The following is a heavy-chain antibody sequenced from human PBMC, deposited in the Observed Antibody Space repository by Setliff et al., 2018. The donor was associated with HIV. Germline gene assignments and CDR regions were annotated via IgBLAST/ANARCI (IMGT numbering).Heavy chain of an antibody. CDR2: IYISGST. V-gene: IGHV4-4*07. CDR3: ARDRSSGWSKDWFDT. D-gene: IGHD6-19*01. CDR1: GGSISSYY. J-gene: IGHJ5*02. Sequence: SETLSLTCTVSGGSISSYYWSWIRQPAGKGLGWIGHIYISGSTNYNPSFNNRVTMSVDTSKNQFSLRLTSVTAADTAMYHCARDRSSGWSKDWFDTWGQGILVTVSS.